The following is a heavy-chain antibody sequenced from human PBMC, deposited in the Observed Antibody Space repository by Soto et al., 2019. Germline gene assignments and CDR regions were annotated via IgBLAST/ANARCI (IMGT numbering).Heavy chain of an antibody. CDR2: ISPYNGNT. CDR3: AGERGGVYCGGGNYYSGFDD. D-gene: IGHD2-15*01. J-gene: IGHJ4*02. Sequence: QVQLVQSGAEVKKPGAPVKVSCKASGYTFTSYGISWVRQAPGQGLEWMGWISPYNGNTIYVQKPQATVNLPTDTYTSTAYMVLRRLTADDTAVYYSAGERGGVYCGGGNYYSGFDDCGQGTLVTVSS. CDR1: GYTFTSYG. V-gene: IGHV1-18*01.